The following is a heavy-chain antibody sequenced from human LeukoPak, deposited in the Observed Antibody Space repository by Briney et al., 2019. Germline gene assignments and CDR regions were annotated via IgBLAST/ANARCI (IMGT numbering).Heavy chain of an antibody. V-gene: IGHV3-48*01. CDR3: ARDIGGQIDSSGYYQDPYFDY. Sequence: GGSLRLSCAASGFTFSSYSMNWVRQAPGKRLEWVSYISSSSSTIYYADSVKGRFTISRDNAKNSLYLQMNSLRAEDTAVYYCARDIGGQIDSSGYYQDPYFDYWGQGTLVTVSS. CDR1: GFTFSSYS. D-gene: IGHD3-22*01. CDR2: ISSSSSTI. J-gene: IGHJ4*02.